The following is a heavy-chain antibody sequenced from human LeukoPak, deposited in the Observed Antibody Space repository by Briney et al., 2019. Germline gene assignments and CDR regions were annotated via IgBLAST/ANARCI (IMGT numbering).Heavy chain of an antibody. CDR2: VTGNGDHT. CDR3: ARVVGPYCGGDCYSGYFQH. V-gene: IGHV3-23*01. Sequence: GGSLRLSCAASGFTFSNYAMSWVRQAPGKGLEWVSTVTGNGDHTYYAGSVKGRFTISRDNSKNTLYLQVSSLRADDTAVYYYARVVGPYCGGDCYSGYFQHWGQGTLVTVSS. CDR1: GFTFSNYA. J-gene: IGHJ1*01. D-gene: IGHD2-21*02.